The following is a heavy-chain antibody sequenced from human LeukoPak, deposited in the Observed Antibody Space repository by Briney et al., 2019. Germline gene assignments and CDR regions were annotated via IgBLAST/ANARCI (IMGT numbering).Heavy chain of an antibody. CDR3: ARDESPNYDFWSGYKNWFDP. Sequence: PSQTLSLTCTVSGGSISSGDYYWSWVRQPAGKGLEWIGRIYTSGSTNYNPSLKSRVTMSVDTSKNQFSLKLSSVTAADTAVYYCARDESPNYDFWSGYKNWFDPWGQGTLVTVSS. D-gene: IGHD3-3*01. CDR1: GGSISSGDYY. CDR2: IYTSGST. V-gene: IGHV4-61*02. J-gene: IGHJ5*02.